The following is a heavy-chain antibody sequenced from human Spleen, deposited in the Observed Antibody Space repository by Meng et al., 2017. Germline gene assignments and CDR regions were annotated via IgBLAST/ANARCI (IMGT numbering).Heavy chain of an antibody. CDR2: ISDNGGST. CDR3: ARGAVNSPLDY. J-gene: IGHJ4*02. V-gene: IGHV3-64*02. CDR1: GFTFSTYS. Sequence: GESLKISCAASGFTFSTYSMHWVRQAPRKGLEYVSGISDNGGSTYYADSVKGIFTISRDNYKNTLYLQMGSLRAEDMAVYYCARGAVNSPLDYWGQGSLVTVSS. D-gene: IGHD4-23*01.